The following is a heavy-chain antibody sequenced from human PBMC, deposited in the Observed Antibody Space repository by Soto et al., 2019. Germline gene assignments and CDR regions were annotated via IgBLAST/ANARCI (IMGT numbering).Heavy chain of an antibody. CDR2: ITGSSSYI. CDR1: GFIFSSHN. J-gene: IGHJ6*02. Sequence: PGGSLRLSCAASGFIFSSHNMNWVRQAPGKGLEWASSITGSSSYIFYADSVKGRFTISRDNAKNTVYLQVNSLRAEDTGVYYCARLVASETGYGMDVWGQGTTVTVSS. V-gene: IGHV3-21*06. D-gene: IGHD3-9*01. CDR3: ARLVASETGYGMDV.